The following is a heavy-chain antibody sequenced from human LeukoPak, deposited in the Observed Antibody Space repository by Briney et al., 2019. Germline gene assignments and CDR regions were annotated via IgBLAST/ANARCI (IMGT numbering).Heavy chain of an antibody. CDR1: GFTFDDYA. V-gene: IGHV3-9*01. J-gene: IGHJ3*02. CDR3: AKGLRWWRDAFDI. D-gene: IGHD4-23*01. Sequence: GGSLRLSCAASGFTFDDYAMHWVRQAPGKGLEWVSGISWNSGSIGYADSVKGRFTISRDNAKNSLYLQMNSLRAEDTALYYCAKGLRWWRDAFDIWGQGTMVTVSS. CDR2: ISWNSGSI.